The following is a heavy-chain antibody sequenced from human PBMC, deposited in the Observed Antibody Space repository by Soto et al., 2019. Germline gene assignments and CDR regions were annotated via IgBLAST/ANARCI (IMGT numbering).Heavy chain of an antibody. CDR1: GGSISSSSYY. Sequence: PSETLSLTCTVSGGSISSSSYYWGWIRQPPGKGLEWIGSIYYSGSTYYNPSLKSRVTISVDTSKNQFSLKLSSVTAADTAAYYCARVPWNYYYYYGMDVWGQGTTVTVSS. CDR3: ARVPWNYYYYYGMDV. D-gene: IGHD1-1*01. CDR2: IYYSGST. J-gene: IGHJ6*02. V-gene: IGHV4-39*01.